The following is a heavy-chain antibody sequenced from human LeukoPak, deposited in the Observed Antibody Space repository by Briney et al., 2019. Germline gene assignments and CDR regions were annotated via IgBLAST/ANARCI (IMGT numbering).Heavy chain of an antibody. CDR3: AKGTMIVVLDGY. D-gene: IGHD3-22*01. CDR1: GYTFTSYY. CDR2: INPSGGST. J-gene: IGHJ4*02. V-gene: IGHV1-46*01. Sequence: ASVKVSCKASGYTFTSYYMHWVRQGPGQGLEWMGIINPSGGSTSYAQKFQGRVTMTRDTSTNTVYMELSSLRSEDTAVFYCAKGTMIVVLDGYWGQGTLVTVSS.